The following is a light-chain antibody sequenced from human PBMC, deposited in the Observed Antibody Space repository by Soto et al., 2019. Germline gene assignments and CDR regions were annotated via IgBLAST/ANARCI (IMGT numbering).Light chain of an antibody. J-gene: IGKJ5*01. CDR3: QQRSNWPPSIT. V-gene: IGKV3D-20*02. Sequence: EIVLTQSPGTLSLSPGERATLSCRASQSFSSSYLAWYQQKPGQAPRLLIYDASNRATGIPARFSGSGSGTDFTPTISSLEPEDFAVYYCQQRSNWPPSITFGQGTRLEIK. CDR1: QSFSSSY. CDR2: DAS.